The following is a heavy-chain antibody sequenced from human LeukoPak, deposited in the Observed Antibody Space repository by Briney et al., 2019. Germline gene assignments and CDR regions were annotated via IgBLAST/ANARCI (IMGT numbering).Heavy chain of an antibody. CDR3: ARGRLLRSVNYGSGSVLDY. V-gene: IGHV1-2*02. CDR2: INPNSGGT. Sequence: GASVKVSCKASGYTFTGYYMHWVRQAPGQGLEWMGWINPNSGGTNYAQKFQGRVTMTRDTSISTAYMELSRLRSDDTAVYYCARGRLLRSVNYGSGSVLDYWGQGTLVTVSS. D-gene: IGHD3-10*01. J-gene: IGHJ4*02. CDR1: GYTFTGYY.